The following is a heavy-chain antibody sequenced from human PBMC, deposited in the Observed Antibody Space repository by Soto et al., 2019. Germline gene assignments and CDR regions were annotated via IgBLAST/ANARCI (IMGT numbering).Heavy chain of an antibody. J-gene: IGHJ3*02. CDR2: ISAFNGNT. Sequence: QVQLVQSGAEVREPGASVKVSCKAAGYTFTDYGISWVRQAPGQGLAWMGWISAFNGNTKYVENFQDRVTMTTDTSTNISYLELSSLRSDDTAMYYCASAYGSGSYIAFDIWGQGTMVTVSS. CDR1: GYTFTDYG. D-gene: IGHD3-10*01. V-gene: IGHV1-18*01. CDR3: ASAYGSGSYIAFDI.